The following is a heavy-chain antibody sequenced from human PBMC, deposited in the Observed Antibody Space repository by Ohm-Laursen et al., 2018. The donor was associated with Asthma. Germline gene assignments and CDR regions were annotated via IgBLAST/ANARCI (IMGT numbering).Heavy chain of an antibody. CDR1: GFTFSSYS. J-gene: IGHJ5*02. CDR3: ARARDILAGSVSNWFDP. CDR2: ISSSSSYI. Sequence: GSLRLSCAAFGFTFSSYSMNWVRQAPGKGLEWVSSISSSSSYIYYADSVKGRFTISRDNAKNSLYLQMNSLRAEDTAVYYCARARDILAGSVSNWFDPWGQGTLVTVSS. D-gene: IGHD3-9*01. V-gene: IGHV3-21*01.